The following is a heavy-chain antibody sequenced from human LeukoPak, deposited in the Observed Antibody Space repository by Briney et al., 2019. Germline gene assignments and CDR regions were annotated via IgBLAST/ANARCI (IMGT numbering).Heavy chain of an antibody. V-gene: IGHV3-7*01. D-gene: IGHD6-6*01. J-gene: IGHJ5*02. Sequence: PGGSLRLSCAASGFTLSNYWMHWVRQAPGKGLEWVANIKQDGSETHYVASVKGRFTISRDNAENSVYLQMNSLSVEDTAVYYCARAVGSNSSAWGQGTLVTVSS. CDR2: IKQDGSET. CDR3: ARAVGSNSSA. CDR1: GFTLSNYW.